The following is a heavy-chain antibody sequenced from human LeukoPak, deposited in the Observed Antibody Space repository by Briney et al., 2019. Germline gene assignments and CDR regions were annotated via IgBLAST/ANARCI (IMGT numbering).Heavy chain of an antibody. CDR1: GGSFSGYY. CDR3: ARVRFRGGGATYYYYYYGMDV. D-gene: IGHD1-26*01. V-gene: IGHV4-34*01. J-gene: IGHJ6*02. CDR2: INHSGST. Sequence: SETLSLTCAVYGGSFSGYYWSWIRQPPGKGLEWIGEINHSGSTNYNPCLKSRVTISVDTSKNQFSLKLSSVTAADTAVYYCARVRFRGGGATYYYYYYGMDVWGQGTTVTVSS.